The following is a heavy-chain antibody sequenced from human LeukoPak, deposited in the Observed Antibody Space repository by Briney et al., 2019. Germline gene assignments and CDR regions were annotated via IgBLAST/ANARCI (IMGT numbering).Heavy chain of an antibody. CDR1: GFTFSNYG. Sequence: GGSLRLSCAASGFTFSNYGMHWVRQAPGKGLEWVAFVRYDETTKFYADSVKGRFTISRDNSKTTLYLQMNSLRAEDTAVYYCAKDVPSAYFDYWGQGTLVTVSS. CDR3: AKDVPSAYFDY. CDR2: VRYDETTK. D-gene: IGHD2-2*01. J-gene: IGHJ4*02. V-gene: IGHV3-30*02.